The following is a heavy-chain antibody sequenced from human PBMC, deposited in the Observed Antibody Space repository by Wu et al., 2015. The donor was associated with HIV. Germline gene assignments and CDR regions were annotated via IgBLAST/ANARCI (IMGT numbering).Heavy chain of an antibody. Sequence: QVQLVQSGAEVKKPGASVKVSCKASGYTFTSYYMHWVRQAPGQGLEWMGIINPSGGSTSYAQKFQGRVTMTRDTSTSTVYMELSSLRSEDTAVYYCARVGSRVISSWYGTHPTYFDYWGQGTLVTVSS. CDR3: ARVGSRVISSWYGTHPTYFDY. V-gene: IGHV1-46*01. D-gene: IGHD6-13*01. CDR2: INPSGGST. J-gene: IGHJ4*02. CDR1: GYTFTSYY.